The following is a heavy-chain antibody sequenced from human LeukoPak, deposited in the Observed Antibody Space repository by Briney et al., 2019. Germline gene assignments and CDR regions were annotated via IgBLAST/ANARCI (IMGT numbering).Heavy chain of an antibody. CDR2: INQDGSEK. CDR1: GFTFKSYW. Sequence: GGSLRLSCAASGFTFKSYWMSRVGQTPGKGLEWVANINQDGSEKYSVESVKGRFTISRDNAQNSLSLQINSLRAEDTAVYYCARRGGLDYWGQGTLVTVSS. D-gene: IGHD3-10*01. CDR3: ARRGGLDY. V-gene: IGHV3-7*01. J-gene: IGHJ4*02.